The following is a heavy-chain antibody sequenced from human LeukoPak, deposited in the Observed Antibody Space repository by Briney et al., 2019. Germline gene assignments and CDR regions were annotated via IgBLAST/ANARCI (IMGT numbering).Heavy chain of an antibody. Sequence: SETLSLTCSVSGGSISVNYWSWIRQPPGKGLEWIGYIYSSGTTSYNPSLKSRLTISVDTSKNQFSLKLSSVATADTAVYYCARVLGYDFWSASRFDPWGQGTLVTVSS. V-gene: IGHV4-59*01. D-gene: IGHD3-3*01. CDR2: IYSSGTT. CDR3: ARVLGYDFWSASRFDP. CDR1: GGSISVNY. J-gene: IGHJ5*02.